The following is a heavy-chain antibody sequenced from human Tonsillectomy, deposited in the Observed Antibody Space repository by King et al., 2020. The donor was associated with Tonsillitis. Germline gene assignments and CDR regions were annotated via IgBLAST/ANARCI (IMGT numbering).Heavy chain of an antibody. CDR1: GGTFSSYA. CDR3: ARGSSYGDIGDSWYFDL. D-gene: IGHD4-17*01. CDR2: IIPILGIA. J-gene: IGHJ2*01. V-gene: IGHV1-69*04. Sequence: QVQLVQSGAEVKKPGSSVKVSCKASGGTFSSYAINWVRQAPGQGLEWMGRIIPILGIANYAQKFQGRVTITADKSTTTAYMELSSLRSEDTALYYCARGSSYGDIGDSWYFDLWGRGTLVTVSS.